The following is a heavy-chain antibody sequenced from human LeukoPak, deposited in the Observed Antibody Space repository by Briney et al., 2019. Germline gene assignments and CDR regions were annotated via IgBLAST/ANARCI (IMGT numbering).Heavy chain of an antibody. J-gene: IGHJ4*02. CDR3: RGYCDSSSCYTKRGGDY. D-gene: IGHD2-2*02. Sequence: GSLRLSCAASGFTFSSYGMHWVRRAPGKGLEWVAFIRSDGSLKFYADSAKGRFIISRDNSKNTLYLQMDGLRAEDTAVYYCRGYCDSSSCYTKRGGDYWGQGTLVTVSS. CDR1: GFTFSSYG. V-gene: IGHV3-30*02. CDR2: IRSDGSLK.